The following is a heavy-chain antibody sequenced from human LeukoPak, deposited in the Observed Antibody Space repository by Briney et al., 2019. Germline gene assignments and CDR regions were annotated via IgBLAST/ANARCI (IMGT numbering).Heavy chain of an antibody. CDR3: ARHLNNGFDI. CDR2: TYYSGNT. Sequence: SETLSLTCTVSGGSISSSSYYWGWIRQPPGKGLEWIGSTYYSGNTYYNPSLKSRVTLSVDTSKNQFSLKLSSVPAADTAIYYCARHLNNGFDIWGRGTMVTVSS. CDR1: GGSISSSSYY. J-gene: IGHJ3*02. D-gene: IGHD2/OR15-2a*01. V-gene: IGHV4-39*01.